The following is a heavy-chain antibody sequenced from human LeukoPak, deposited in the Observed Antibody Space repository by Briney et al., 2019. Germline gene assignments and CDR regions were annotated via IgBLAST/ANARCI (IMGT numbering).Heavy chain of an antibody. Sequence: GGSLRLSCAASGFTVHSNYMSWVRQAPGKGLEWVSVISGSGGNTYYADSVKGRFTISRDNSKNTLDLQMNSLRAEDTAVYYCARGPSGYHNTGGQGTLVTVSS. CDR1: GFTVHSNY. D-gene: IGHD5-12*01. J-gene: IGHJ4*02. CDR3: ARGPSGYHNT. CDR2: ISGSGGNT. V-gene: IGHV3-23*01.